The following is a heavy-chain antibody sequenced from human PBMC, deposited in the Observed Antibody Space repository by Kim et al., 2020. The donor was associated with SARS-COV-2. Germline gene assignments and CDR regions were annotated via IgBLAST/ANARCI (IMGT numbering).Heavy chain of an antibody. Sequence: DSVKGRFTISRDNAKNSLYLQMNSLRDEDTAVYYCARGTFGGGSCYIPDYWGQGTLVTVSS. J-gene: IGHJ4*02. V-gene: IGHV3-48*02. D-gene: IGHD2-15*01. CDR3: ARGTFGGGSCYIPDY.